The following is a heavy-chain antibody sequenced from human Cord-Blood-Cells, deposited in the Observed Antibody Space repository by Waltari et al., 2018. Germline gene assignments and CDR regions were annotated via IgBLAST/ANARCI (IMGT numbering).Heavy chain of an antibody. Sequence: EVQLLESGGGLVQTGGSLRLSCAASGFTFSSYAMSWVRQAPGKGLEWVSAISGSGGSTYYADSVKGRFTISRDNSKNTLYLQMNSLRAEDTAVYYCAKADIVVVPAAIGEEFDYWGQGTLVTVSS. CDR2: ISGSGGST. CDR1: GFTFSSYA. V-gene: IGHV3-23*01. J-gene: IGHJ4*02. CDR3: AKADIVVVPAAIGEEFDY. D-gene: IGHD2-2*02.